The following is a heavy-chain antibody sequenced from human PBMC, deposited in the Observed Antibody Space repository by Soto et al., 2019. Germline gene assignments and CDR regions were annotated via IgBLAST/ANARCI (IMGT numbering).Heavy chain of an antibody. J-gene: IGHJ4*02. CDR3: ARDRCSGGSCPADFDY. D-gene: IGHD2-15*01. CDR2: ISSSSSYI. CDR1: GFTFSSYS. Sequence: GGSLRLSCAASGFTFSSYSMNWVRQAPGKGLEWVSSISSSSSYIYYADSVKGRFTISRDNAKNSLYLQMNSLRAEDTAVYYCARDRCSGGSCPADFDYWGQGTLVTVSS. V-gene: IGHV3-21*01.